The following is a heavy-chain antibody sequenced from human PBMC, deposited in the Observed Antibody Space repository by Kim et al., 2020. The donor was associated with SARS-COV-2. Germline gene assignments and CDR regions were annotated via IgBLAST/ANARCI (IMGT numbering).Heavy chain of an antibody. CDR2: ISAYNGNT. D-gene: IGHD6-19*01. CDR3: ARDRPSSGWFGVDYYYGMDV. CDR1: GYTFTSYG. V-gene: IGHV1-18*01. J-gene: IGHJ6*02. Sequence: ASVKVSCKASGYTFTSYGISWVRQAPGQGLEWMGWISAYNGNTNYAQKLQGRVTMTTDTSTSTAYMELRSLRSDDTAVYYCARDRPSSGWFGVDYYYGMDVWGQGTTVTVSS.